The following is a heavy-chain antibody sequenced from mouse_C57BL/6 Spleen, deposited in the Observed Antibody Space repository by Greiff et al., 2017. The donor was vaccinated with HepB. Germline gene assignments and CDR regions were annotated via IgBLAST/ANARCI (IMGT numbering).Heavy chain of an antibody. Sequence: QVQLQQSGAELVRPGASVTLSCKASGYTFTDYEMHWVKQTPVHGLEWIGAIDPETGGTAYNQKFKGKAILTADKSSSTAYMELRSLTSEDSAVYYCTRGRLRSYFDYWGQGTTLTVSS. CDR2: IDPETGGT. J-gene: IGHJ2*01. D-gene: IGHD2-4*01. V-gene: IGHV1-15*01. CDR1: GYTFTDYE. CDR3: TRGRLRSYFDY.